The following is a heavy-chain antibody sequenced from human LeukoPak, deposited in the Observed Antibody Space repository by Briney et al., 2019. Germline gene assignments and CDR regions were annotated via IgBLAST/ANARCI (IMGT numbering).Heavy chain of an antibody. Sequence: GGSLRLSCTASGLTFSDYSMNWVRQAPGKGLVWVSRINSDGSSTSYADSVKGRFTISRDNAKNTLYLQMNSLRAEDTAVYYCARQRWPSSPPIYWGQGTLVTVSS. CDR3: ARQRWPSSPPIY. J-gene: IGHJ4*02. CDR1: GLTFSDYS. D-gene: IGHD5-24*01. CDR2: INSDGSST. V-gene: IGHV3-74*01.